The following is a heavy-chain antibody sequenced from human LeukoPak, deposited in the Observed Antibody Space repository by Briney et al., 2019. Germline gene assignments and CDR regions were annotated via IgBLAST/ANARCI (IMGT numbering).Heavy chain of an antibody. J-gene: IGHJ4*02. Sequence: PSETLSLTCTVSGDSINTYYWSWIRQPPGKGLEWIGYIYYRVTSDYNPSLKSRVTMSVDMSTGQISLKLSSVSAADTAVYYCARAVGGDGSGSLWGPGTLVTVSS. CDR3: ARAVGGDGSGSL. CDR2: IYYRVTS. CDR1: GDSINTYY. V-gene: IGHV4-59*01. D-gene: IGHD3-10*01.